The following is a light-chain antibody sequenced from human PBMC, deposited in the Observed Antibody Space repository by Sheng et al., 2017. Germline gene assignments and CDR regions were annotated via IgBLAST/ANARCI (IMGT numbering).Light chain of an antibody. CDR1: SSDVGTYDL. CDR2: EDN. V-gene: IGLV2-23*01. Sequence: QSALTQPASVSGSPGQSVTISCTGASSDVGTYDLVSWYRQYPGKAPKLMIYEDNKRPSGVSNRFSGSKSGNTASLIISGLQAEDEADYYCCSYASSVSYVFGTGTKVTV. J-gene: IGLJ1*01. CDR3: CSYASSVSYV.